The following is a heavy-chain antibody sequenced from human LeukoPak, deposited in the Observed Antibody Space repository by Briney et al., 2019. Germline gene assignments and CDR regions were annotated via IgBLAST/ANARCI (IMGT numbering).Heavy chain of an antibody. V-gene: IGHV4-34*01. J-gene: IGHJ5*02. CDR1: GGSFSGYY. D-gene: IGHD3-22*01. CDR2: INHSGST. Sequence: PSETLSLTCAVYGGSFSGYYWSWIRQPPGKGLEWIGEINHSGSTNYNPSLKSRVTISVDTSKNQFSLKLSSVTAADTAVYYCARHTHRRFFRAYYDSSAQFDPWGQGTLVTVSS. CDR3: ARHTHRRFFRAYYDSSAQFDP.